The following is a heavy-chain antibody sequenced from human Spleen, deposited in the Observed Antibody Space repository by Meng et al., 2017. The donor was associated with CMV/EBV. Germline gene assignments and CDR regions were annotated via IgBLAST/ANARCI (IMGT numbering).Heavy chain of an antibody. CDR2: IYYSGST. J-gene: IGHJ4*02. D-gene: IGHD4-11*01. CDR1: GDSVTTSSYY. Sequence: SETLSLTCTVSGDSVTTSSYYWGWIRQPPGKGLEWIGTIYYSGSTYYSPSLKSRVTISVDTSKNQFSLNLSSVTAADTAVYYCARAARGYSLDWGQGTLVTVSS. CDR3: ARAARGYSLD. V-gene: IGHV4-39*07.